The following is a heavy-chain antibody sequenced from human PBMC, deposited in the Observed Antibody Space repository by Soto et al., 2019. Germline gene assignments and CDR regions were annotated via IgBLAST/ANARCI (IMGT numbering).Heavy chain of an antibody. CDR3: ARGNWNYYYGFDV. V-gene: IGHV3-7*01. CDR2: IKPDGSEQ. Sequence: PGGSLRLSCAASEFTFDKYYMTLVRQDPGKGPEWVANIKPDGSEQYYVDSVKGRFTISRDNANISLYLQMNSLRAEDTAVYFCARGNWNYYYGFDVWGQGTTVTVSS. J-gene: IGHJ6*02. CDR1: EFTFDKYY. D-gene: IGHD1-20*01.